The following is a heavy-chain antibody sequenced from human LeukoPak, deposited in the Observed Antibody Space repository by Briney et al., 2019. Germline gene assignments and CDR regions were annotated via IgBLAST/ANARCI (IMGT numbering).Heavy chain of an antibody. CDR2: MNIDGSEK. Sequence: GGSLRLSCAASGFTFSNYWMGWVRQAPGKRLEWVANMNIDGSEKYYADSVKGRFSISRDNARNSVYLQMNSLRVEDTAIYYCAREYDNSPAYFQHWGQGTLVTVSS. CDR1: GFTFSNYW. CDR3: AREYDNSPAYFQH. J-gene: IGHJ1*01. D-gene: IGHD5-24*01. V-gene: IGHV3-7*01.